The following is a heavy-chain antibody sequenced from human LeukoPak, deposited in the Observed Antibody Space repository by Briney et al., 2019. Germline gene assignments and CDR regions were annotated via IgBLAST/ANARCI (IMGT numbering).Heavy chain of an antibody. CDR2: IREDGSAQ. CDR3: ARHIVGEQNFDY. D-gene: IGHD3-16*02. J-gene: IGHJ4*02. CDR1: GFTFGAYW. V-gene: IGHV3-7*01. Sequence: GSLRLSCAASGFTFGAYWMSWFRQAPGKGPEWVASIREDGSAQYYVDSLEGRFTISRDNAKNSLYLQMDSMGVEDTAVYYCARHIVGEQNFDYWSQGTLVTVSS.